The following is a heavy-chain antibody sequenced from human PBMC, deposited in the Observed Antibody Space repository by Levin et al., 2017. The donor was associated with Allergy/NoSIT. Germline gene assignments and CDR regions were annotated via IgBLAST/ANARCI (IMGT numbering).Heavy chain of an antibody. CDR2: IRNKAKTYTT. CDR3: TRVNYFDSRGSPLDAFDI. D-gene: IGHD3-22*01. Sequence: GESLKISCAASGFTFRDHYIDWVRQAPGKGLEWVGRIRNKAKTYTTSYAASVRGRFTISRDDSKNSVYLQMNSLTAEDTAVYHCTRVNYFDSRGSPLDAFDIWGQGTMVSVSS. V-gene: IGHV3-72*01. CDR1: GFTFRDHY. J-gene: IGHJ3*02.